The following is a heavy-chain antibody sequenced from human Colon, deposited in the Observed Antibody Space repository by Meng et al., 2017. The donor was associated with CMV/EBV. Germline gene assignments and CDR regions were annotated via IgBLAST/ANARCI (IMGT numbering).Heavy chain of an antibody. CDR3: TRDRGALVAFSPIDY. V-gene: IGHV3-48*04. Sequence: GESLKISCAASGFALSNYNMNWVRQAPGKGLEWVSFISGSSATIHYAESVKGRFTISRDNTKNSLYLQMNNLTAEDAAVYYCTRDRGALVAFSPIDYWGQGTLVTVSS. J-gene: IGHJ4*02. D-gene: IGHD2-8*02. CDR1: GFALSNYN. CDR2: ISGSSATI.